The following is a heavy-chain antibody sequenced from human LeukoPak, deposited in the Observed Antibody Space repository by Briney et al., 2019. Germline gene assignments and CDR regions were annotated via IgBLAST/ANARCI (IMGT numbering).Heavy chain of an antibody. CDR3: ARDWAMGSWHYFDY. J-gene: IGHJ4*02. CDR1: GFTFSSYA. CDR2: ISYDGSNK. D-gene: IGHD6-13*01. Sequence: PGRSLRLSCAASGFTFSSYAMHWVRQAPGKGLEWVAVISYDGSNKYYADSVKGRFTISRDNSKNTLYLQMNSLRAEDTAVHYCARDWAMGSWHYFDYWGQGTLVTVSS. V-gene: IGHV3-30-3*01.